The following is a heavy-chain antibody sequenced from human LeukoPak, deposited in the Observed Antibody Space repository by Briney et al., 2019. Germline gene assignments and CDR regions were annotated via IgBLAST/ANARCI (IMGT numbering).Heavy chain of an antibody. CDR2: IYYSGNT. V-gene: IGHV4-39*01. CDR3: ASRDLYDSGTYDD. J-gene: IGHJ4*02. Sequence: PSDPLPLTYGVSANPIRSSRYFWTWIRQPPGKGLEWFGAIYYSGNTHYNASLQSRVTISADTSKNQLALRLSSVTAADTAVYYCASRDLYDSGTYDDWGQGILVTVSP. D-gene: IGHD3-10*01. CDR1: ANPIRSSRYF.